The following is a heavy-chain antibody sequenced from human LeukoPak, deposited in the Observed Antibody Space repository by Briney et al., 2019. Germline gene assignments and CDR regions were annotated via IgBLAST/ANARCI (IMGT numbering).Heavy chain of an antibody. D-gene: IGHD3-10*01. J-gene: IGHJ4*02. Sequence: GGSLRLSCAASGFTFGDYYMSWIRQAPGKGLEWVSYISSSSSYTNYADSVKGRFTISRDNAKNSLYLQMNSLRAEDTAVYYCARVLQYYYGSGPVGYWGQGTLVTVSS. V-gene: IGHV3-11*05. CDR3: ARVLQYYYGSGPVGY. CDR1: GFTFGDYY. CDR2: ISSSSSYT.